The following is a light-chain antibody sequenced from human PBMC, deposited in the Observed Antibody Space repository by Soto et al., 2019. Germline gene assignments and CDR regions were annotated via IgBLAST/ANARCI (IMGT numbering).Light chain of an antibody. Sequence: EIVLTQSPGTLSLSPGERATLSCRASQSVSSNYLAWYQQKPGQAPRHLIYGTSKRATGIPDRFSGSGSGTDFTLTISRLEPEDFAVYYCQQYGSSPLTFGGGTKVEIK. CDR3: QQYGSSPLT. CDR2: GTS. J-gene: IGKJ4*01. V-gene: IGKV3-20*01. CDR1: QSVSSNY.